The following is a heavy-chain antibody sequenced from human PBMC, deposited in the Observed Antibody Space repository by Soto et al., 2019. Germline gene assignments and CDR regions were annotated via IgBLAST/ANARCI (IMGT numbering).Heavy chain of an antibody. J-gene: IGHJ6*02. CDR1: GASINTVPYY. V-gene: IGHV4-39*01. Sequence: QLQLRESGPGLVKPSGTLSLTCTVSGASINTVPYYWGWIRQSPGKGLEWIGSVYYSGCTYYNPSLKSRVPISLDTSKNQFSLEVRSVTAADPALYYCATTFDSSGYYHNFGMDVWGQGTTVTVSS. D-gene: IGHD3-22*01. CDR3: ATTFDSSGYYHNFGMDV. CDR2: VYYSGCT.